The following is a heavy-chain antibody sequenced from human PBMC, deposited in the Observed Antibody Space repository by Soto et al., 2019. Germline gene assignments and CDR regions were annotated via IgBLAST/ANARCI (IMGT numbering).Heavy chain of an antibody. Sequence: GESLKISCKGSGYSFTSYWISWVRQMPGKGLEWMGRIVPSDSYTNYSPSFQGHVTISADKSISTAYLQWSSLKASDTAVYYCARVVVVIPPGYYYAMDVWGQGTTVTVSS. V-gene: IGHV5-10-1*01. CDR1: GYSFTSYW. D-gene: IGHD3-22*01. CDR2: IVPSDSYT. CDR3: ARVVVVIPPGYYYAMDV. J-gene: IGHJ6*02.